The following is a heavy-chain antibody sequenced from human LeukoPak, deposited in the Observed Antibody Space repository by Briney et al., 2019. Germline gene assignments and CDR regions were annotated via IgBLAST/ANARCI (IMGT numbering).Heavy chain of an antibody. CDR2: VQTSGST. D-gene: IGHD1-26*01. CDR3: ASSGSWGPSDY. V-gene: IGHV4-4*09. Sequence: SETLSLTRTVSGVSISTYHWSWIRQPAGKGLEWIGYVQTSGSTDYNSSLKSRVTIPVDTSKNQFSLKVTSVTAAGSAIYYCASSGSWGPSDYWGQGLMVTVSS. CDR1: GVSISTYH. J-gene: IGHJ4*02.